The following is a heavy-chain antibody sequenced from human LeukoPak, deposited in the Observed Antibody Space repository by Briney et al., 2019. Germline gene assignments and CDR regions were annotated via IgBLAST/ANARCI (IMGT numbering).Heavy chain of an antibody. CDR3: ARLAVAVGWFDP. Sequence: SETLSLICTVSDGSISSSSYYWGWIRQPPGKGLEWIGSIYYSGSTYYNPSLKSRVTISVDTSKNQFSLKLSSVTAADTAVYYCARLAVAVGWFDPWGQGTLVTASS. CDR2: IYYSGST. D-gene: IGHD6-19*01. CDR1: DGSISSSSYY. V-gene: IGHV4-39*01. J-gene: IGHJ5*02.